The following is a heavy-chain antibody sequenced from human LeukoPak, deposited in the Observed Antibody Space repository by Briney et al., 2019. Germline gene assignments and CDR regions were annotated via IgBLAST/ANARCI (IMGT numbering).Heavy chain of an antibody. V-gene: IGHV3-21*01. CDR1: GFTFSTYS. CDR2: ISSSSTYI. D-gene: IGHD3-10*01. Sequence: PGRSLRLSCAASGFTFSTYSMHWVRQAPGKGLEWVSSISSSSTYIYYADSVKGRSTISRDNAKNSLYLQMNSLRVEDTAVYYCARAEGSGSSFDYWGQGTLVTVSS. J-gene: IGHJ4*02. CDR3: ARAEGSGSSFDY.